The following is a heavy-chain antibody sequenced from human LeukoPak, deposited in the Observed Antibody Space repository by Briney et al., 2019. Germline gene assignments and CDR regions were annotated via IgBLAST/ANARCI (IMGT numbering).Heavy chain of an antibody. V-gene: IGHV3-30*02. CDR2: IRYDGSNK. Sequence: PGGSLRLSCAASGFTFSSYGMHWVRQAPGKGLEWVAFIRYDGSNKYYADSVKGRFTISRDNSKNTLYLQMNSLRAEDTAVYYCATLGYCSSTSCYTDYWGQGTLVTVSS. CDR1: GFTFSSYG. J-gene: IGHJ4*02. D-gene: IGHD2-2*02. CDR3: ATLGYCSSTSCYTDY.